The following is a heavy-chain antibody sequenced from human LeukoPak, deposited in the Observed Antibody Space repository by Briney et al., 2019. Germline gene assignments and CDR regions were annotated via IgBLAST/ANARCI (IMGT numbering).Heavy chain of an antibody. CDR1: GFTFSSYG. CDR2: ISYDGSNK. CDR3: ANDIVAAGWFDP. Sequence: GGSLRLSCAASGFTFSSYGMHWVRQAPGKGLEWVAVISYDGSNKYYADSVKGRFTISRDNSKNTLYLQMNGLRAEDTAVYYCANDIVAAGWFDPWGQGTLVTVSS. J-gene: IGHJ5*02. D-gene: IGHD1-26*01. V-gene: IGHV3-30*18.